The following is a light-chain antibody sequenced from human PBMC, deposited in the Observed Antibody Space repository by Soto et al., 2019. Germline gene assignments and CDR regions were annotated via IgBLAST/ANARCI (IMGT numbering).Light chain of an antibody. Sequence: QSVLTQPPSVSAAPGQKVTISCSGSSSNIGNNYVSWFQQLPGTAPKLLIYENNLRPSGIPDRFSGSKSGASATLGITGLQTGDEADSYCVTWDTSLSAGVFGGGTKLTVL. V-gene: IGLV1-51*02. CDR3: VTWDTSLSAGV. CDR1: SSNIGNNY. CDR2: ENN. J-gene: IGLJ3*02.